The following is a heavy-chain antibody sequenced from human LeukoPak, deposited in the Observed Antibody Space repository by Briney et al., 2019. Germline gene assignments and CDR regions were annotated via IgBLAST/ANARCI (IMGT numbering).Heavy chain of an antibody. Sequence: GGSLRLSCAASGFTFSRYWMSWVRQAPGKGLEWVANIKQDGSEKYYVDSVKGRFTISRDNAKNSLYLQMNSLRAEDTAVYYCARVSLMKRGYYFDYWGQGTLVTVSS. CDR1: GFTFSRYW. CDR2: IKQDGSEK. D-gene: IGHD3-16*01. CDR3: ARVSLMKRGYYFDY. V-gene: IGHV3-7*01. J-gene: IGHJ4*02.